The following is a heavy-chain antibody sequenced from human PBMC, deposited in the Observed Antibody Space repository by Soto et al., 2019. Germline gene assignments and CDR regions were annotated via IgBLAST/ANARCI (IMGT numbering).Heavy chain of an antibody. CDR1: GFTFNNFA. V-gene: IGHV3-23*01. CDR3: AKRGSSESSPIEY. J-gene: IGHJ4*02. CDR2: ISGDGAST. Sequence: PGGSLRLSCAASGFTFNNFAMSWVRQAPGKGLEWVSNISGDGASTSYVDSVKGRFFVARDNAGNTLFLQMTSLRVDDSARYYCAKRGSSESSPIEYWGQGTLVTVSS. D-gene: IGHD3-10*01.